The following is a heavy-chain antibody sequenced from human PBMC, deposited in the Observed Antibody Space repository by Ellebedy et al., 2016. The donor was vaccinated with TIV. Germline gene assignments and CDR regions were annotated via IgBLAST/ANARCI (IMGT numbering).Heavy chain of an antibody. Sequence: GESLKISCAASGFTFSGYWMSWVRQAPGKGLEWVANIKQDGSEKYYVDSVKGRFTISRDNAKNSLYLQMNSLRAEDTAVYFCARSRGVSYWGQGTLDTVSS. CDR1: GFTFSGYW. V-gene: IGHV3-7*03. CDR3: ARSRGVSY. D-gene: IGHD2-8*01. J-gene: IGHJ4*02. CDR2: IKQDGSEK.